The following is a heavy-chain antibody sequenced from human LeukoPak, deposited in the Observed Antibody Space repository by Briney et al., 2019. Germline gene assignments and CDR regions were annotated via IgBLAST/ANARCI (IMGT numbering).Heavy chain of an antibody. V-gene: IGHV3-74*01. Sequence: GSLRLSCAASGFTFSSYWMHWVRQAPGKGLVWVSRINSDDSSTICADSVKGRFTISRDNAKNTLYLQMNSLRAEDTAVYYCARGIYWGAAGPYFDYWAREPWSPSPQ. D-gene: IGHD6-13*01. J-gene: IGHJ4*02. CDR3: ARGIYWGAAGPYFDY. CDR2: INSDDSST. CDR1: GFTFSSYW.